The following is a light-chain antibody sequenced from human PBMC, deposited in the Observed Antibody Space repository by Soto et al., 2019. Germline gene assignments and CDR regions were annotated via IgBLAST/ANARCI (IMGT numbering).Light chain of an antibody. CDR3: QSYDSSLSGYV. CDR2: ENN. V-gene: IGLV1-40*01. Sequence: QSVLTQPPSVSAAPGQRVTISCTGSSSNIGAGYEAHWYQQVPGTAPKLLIYENNNRPSGVPDRFSGSKSGTSASLAITGLQAEDEAEYYCQSYDSSLSGYVFGTGTKHTVL. CDR1: SSNIGAGYE. J-gene: IGLJ1*01.